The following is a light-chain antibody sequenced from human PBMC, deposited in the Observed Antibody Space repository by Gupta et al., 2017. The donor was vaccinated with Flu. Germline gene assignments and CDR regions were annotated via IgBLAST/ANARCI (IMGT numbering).Light chain of an antibody. Sequence: SSNIGSNTVNWYQQVPGTAPKLLIYGNNQRPSGVPDRFSGSKSGTSASLAISGLQSEDEADYYCAAWDDSLNGYYVFGTGTKVTVL. V-gene: IGLV1-44*01. CDR3: AAWDDSLNGYYV. CDR2: GNN. J-gene: IGLJ1*01. CDR1: SSNIGSNT.